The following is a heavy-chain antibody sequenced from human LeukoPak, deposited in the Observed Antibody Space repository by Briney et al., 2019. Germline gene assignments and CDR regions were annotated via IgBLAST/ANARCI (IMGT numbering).Heavy chain of an antibody. CDR2: IYRGGNT. J-gene: IGHJ4*02. D-gene: IGHD3-22*01. V-gene: IGHV3-66*01. CDR3: ARVGYFDNTGLDY. Sequence: GGSLRLSCAASGFTLSDYSMNWVRQAPGKGLEWVSVIYRGGNTDYADSVKGRFTISRDNSTNTVYLQMNSLRVDDTAVYYCARVGYFDNTGLDYWGQGTLVTVSS. CDR1: GFTLSDYS.